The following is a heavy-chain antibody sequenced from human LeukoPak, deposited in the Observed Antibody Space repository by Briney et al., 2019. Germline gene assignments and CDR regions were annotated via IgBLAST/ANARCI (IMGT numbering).Heavy chain of an antibody. V-gene: IGHV1-18*01. CDR3: ARDHPHSLYYYGSGSSNPFDY. Sequence: ASVKVSCKASGYTFTSDGISWVRQAPGQGLEWMGRISSYNGNRNYAQKLQGRVTMTTDTSTSTAYMELRSLRSDDTAVYYCARDHPHSLYYYGSGSSNPFDYWGQGTLVTVSS. CDR2: ISSYNGNR. D-gene: IGHD3-10*01. J-gene: IGHJ4*02. CDR1: GYTFTSDG.